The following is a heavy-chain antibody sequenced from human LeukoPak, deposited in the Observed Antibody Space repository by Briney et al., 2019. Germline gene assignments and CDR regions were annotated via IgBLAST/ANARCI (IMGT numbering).Heavy chain of an antibody. CDR3: ASWVLVAATMGHFDY. V-gene: IGHV4-39*01. J-gene: IGHJ4*02. CDR2: IYYSGST. Sequence: SETLSLTCTVSGDSISSSSSYWGWIRQPPGEGLEWIGSIYYSGSTYYNTSLKSRVTISVDTSKNQFSLRLNSVTAADTAVYFCASWVLVAATMGHFDYWGQGTLVTVSS. D-gene: IGHD2-15*01. CDR1: GDSISSSSSY.